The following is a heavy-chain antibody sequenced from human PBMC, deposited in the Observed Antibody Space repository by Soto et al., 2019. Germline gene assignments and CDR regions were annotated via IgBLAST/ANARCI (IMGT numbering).Heavy chain of an antibody. V-gene: IGHV4-39*01. CDR3: ARQRGVAGNLDY. J-gene: IGHJ4*02. CDR1: GGSISSSSYY. D-gene: IGHD6-19*01. CDR2: IYYSGST. Sequence: SETLSLTCTVSGGSISSSSYYWGWIRQPPGKGLEWIGSIYYSGSTYYNPSLKSRVTISVDTSKNQFSLKLSSVTAADTAVYYCARQRGVAGNLDYWGQGTLVTVSS.